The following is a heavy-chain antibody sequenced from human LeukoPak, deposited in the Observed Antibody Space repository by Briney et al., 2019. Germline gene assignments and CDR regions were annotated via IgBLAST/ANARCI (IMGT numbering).Heavy chain of an antibody. CDR1: GYTFTSYG. CDR2: ISAYNGNT. V-gene: IGHV1-18*01. D-gene: IGHD2-2*01. CDR3: ARVQVPYCSSTSRSETYWFDP. Sequence: ASVKVSCKASGYTFTSYGISWVRQAPGQGLEWMGWISAYNGNTNYAQKLQGRVTMTTDTSTSTAYMELRSLRSDDTAVYHCARVQVPYCSSTSRSETYWFDPWGQGTLVTVSS. J-gene: IGHJ5*02.